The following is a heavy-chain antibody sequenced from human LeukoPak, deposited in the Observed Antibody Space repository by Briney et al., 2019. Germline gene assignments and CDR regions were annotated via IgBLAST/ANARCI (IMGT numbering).Heavy chain of an antibody. J-gene: IGHJ6*03. D-gene: IGHD2-21*01. V-gene: IGHV3-23*01. Sequence: GGSLRLSCAASGFSFRSFAMSWVRQAPGKGLEWVSGIIGSGRTTFYADSVKGRFTISRDNSKNTLYLQMNSLRAEDTAIYYCAKKEGDTYFSWYMDVWGKGTTVTVSS. CDR2: IIGSGRTT. CDR1: GFSFRSFA. CDR3: AKKEGDTYFSWYMDV.